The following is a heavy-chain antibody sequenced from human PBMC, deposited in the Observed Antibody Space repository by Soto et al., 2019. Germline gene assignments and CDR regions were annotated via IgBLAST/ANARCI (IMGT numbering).Heavy chain of an antibody. CDR3: AKDTSPYSSGYDFDY. CDR2: ISGSGGST. Sequence: EVQLLEAGGGLVQPGGSLRLSCAASGFTFSSYAMSWVRQAPGKGLEWVSAISGSGGSTYYADSVKGRFTISRDNSKNTLYLQMNSLRAEDTAVYYCAKDTSPYSSGYDFDYWGQGTRVTVSS. J-gene: IGHJ4*02. CDR1: GFTFSSYA. V-gene: IGHV3-23*01. D-gene: IGHD6-19*01.